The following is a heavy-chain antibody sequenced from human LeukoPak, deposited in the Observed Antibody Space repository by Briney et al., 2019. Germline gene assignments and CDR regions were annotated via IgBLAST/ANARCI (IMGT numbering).Heavy chain of an antibody. CDR1: GGSISSYY. Sequence: SETLSLTCTVSGGSISSYYWSWIRQPPGKGLEWIGYIYYSGSTNYNPSLKSRVTISVDTSKNQFSLKLSSVTAADTAVYYCARGGYYDILTALVFHIWGQGTMVTVSS. V-gene: IGHV4-59*01. J-gene: IGHJ3*02. CDR2: IYYSGST. D-gene: IGHD3-9*01. CDR3: ARGGYYDILTALVFHI.